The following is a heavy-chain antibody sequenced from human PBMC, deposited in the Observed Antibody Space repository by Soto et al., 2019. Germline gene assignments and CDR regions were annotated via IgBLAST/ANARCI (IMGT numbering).Heavy chain of an antibody. CDR3: AKDRNYFDY. CDR1: GGSISSYY. CDR2: IYYSGST. J-gene: IGHJ4*02. Sequence: PSETLSLTCTVSGGSISSYYWSWIRQPPGKGLEWIGYIYYSGSTNYNPSLKSRVTISVDTSKNQFSLKLSSVTAADTAVYYCAKDRNYFDYWGQGTLVTVSS. V-gene: IGHV4-59*12.